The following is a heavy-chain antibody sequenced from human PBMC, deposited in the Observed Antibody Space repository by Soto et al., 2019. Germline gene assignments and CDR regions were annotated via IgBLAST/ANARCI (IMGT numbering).Heavy chain of an antibody. CDR2: INTDNGDT. V-gene: IGHV1-3*04. CDR1: GYTFTTYA. D-gene: IGHD6-25*01. Sequence: QVQLVQSGAEVKKPGASVKVSCKASGYTFTTYAIHWVRQAPGQRLEWMGWINTDNGDTNYSQKFQGRVAFTRDTSATTAYLELSILKSEDTAVYYCARESYSSEENSFDPWGQGTLVTVSS. J-gene: IGHJ5*02. CDR3: ARESYSSEENSFDP.